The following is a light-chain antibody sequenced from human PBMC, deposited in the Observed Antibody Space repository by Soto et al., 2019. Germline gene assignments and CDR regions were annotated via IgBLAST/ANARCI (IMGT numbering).Light chain of an antibody. J-gene: IGKJ1*01. Sequence: DTVMTQSPLSLTVTPGEAASISCRASQNLLYSDGNNYLDWYRQKAGQSPQLLIYLASNRASGVPDRFSGSGSGTYFTLKISRVEAEDVGLYYCMQTLQTRTFGQGTKV. V-gene: IGKV2-28*01. CDR1: QNLLYSDGNNY. CDR2: LAS. CDR3: MQTLQTRT.